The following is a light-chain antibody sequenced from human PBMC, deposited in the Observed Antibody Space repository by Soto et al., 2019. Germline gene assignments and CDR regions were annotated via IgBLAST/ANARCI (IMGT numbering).Light chain of an antibody. CDR2: SNN. CDR3: AAYDDSLNRWV. J-gene: IGLJ3*02. Sequence: QSVLTQPPSASGTPGQRVTISCSGSSSNIGSNTVNWYQQLPGTAPKLLIYSNNQRHSGVPDRFSVSKSGTSASLAIRGLQSADGADYYCAAYDDSLNRWVFGGGTKLTLL. V-gene: IGLV1-44*01. CDR1: SSNIGSNT.